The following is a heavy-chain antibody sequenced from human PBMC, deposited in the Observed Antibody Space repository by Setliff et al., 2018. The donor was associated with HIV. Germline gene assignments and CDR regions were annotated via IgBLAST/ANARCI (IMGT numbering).Heavy chain of an antibody. CDR2: INSDGFKT. Sequence: LRLSCAAFGFTFSRDWMHWVRQGPGKGLVWVARINSDGFKTNHADSVKGRVTISRDNSKNMLYLQMNSLRADDTAVYYCARDQRWEFPHYFDYWGQGALVTVSS. CDR1: GFTFSRDW. D-gene: IGHD1-26*01. V-gene: IGHV3-74*01. CDR3: ARDQRWEFPHYFDY. J-gene: IGHJ4*02.